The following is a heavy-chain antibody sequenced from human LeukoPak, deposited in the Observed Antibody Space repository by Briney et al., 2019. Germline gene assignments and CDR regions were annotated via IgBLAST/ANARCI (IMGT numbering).Heavy chain of an antibody. V-gene: IGHV3-66*02. CDR2: IYSGGST. J-gene: IGHJ4*02. CDR1: GFTVSSNY. Sequence: GGSLRLSCAASGFTVSSNYMSWVRQAPGKGLEWVSVIYSGGSTYYADSVKGRFTISRDNSKNTLYLQMNSLRAEDTAVYYCAKDRAEMATVLGGGIFDYWGQGTLVTVSS. CDR3: AKDRAEMATVLGGGIFDY. D-gene: IGHD5-24*01.